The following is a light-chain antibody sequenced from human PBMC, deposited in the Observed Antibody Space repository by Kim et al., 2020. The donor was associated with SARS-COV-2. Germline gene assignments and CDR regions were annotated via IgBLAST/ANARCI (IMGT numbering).Light chain of an antibody. CDR2: QDT. CDR3: RAWAGGTDVL. V-gene: IGLV3-1*01. Sequence: SYELTQPPSVSVSPGQTASITCSGDKLGDKYACWYQQKPGHPPVLATYQDTKRPSGIPEGFPGSNSGNTTPLTISGPQALDEAAYYGRAWAGGTDVLFGG. CDR1: KLGDKY. J-gene: IGLJ2*01.